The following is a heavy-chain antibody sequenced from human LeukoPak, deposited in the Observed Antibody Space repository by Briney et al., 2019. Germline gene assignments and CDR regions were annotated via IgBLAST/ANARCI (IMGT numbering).Heavy chain of an antibody. D-gene: IGHD6-13*01. CDR2: MNPNSGNT. V-gene: IGHV1-8*01. CDR3: ARGPVIAAANPTHS. Sequence: ASVKVSCKASGYTFTSYDINWVRQATGQGLEWMGWMNPNSGNTGYAQKFQGRVTMTRNTSISTAYMELSSLRSEDTAVYYCARGPVIAAANPTHSWGQGTLVTVSS. CDR1: GYTFTSYD. J-gene: IGHJ4*02.